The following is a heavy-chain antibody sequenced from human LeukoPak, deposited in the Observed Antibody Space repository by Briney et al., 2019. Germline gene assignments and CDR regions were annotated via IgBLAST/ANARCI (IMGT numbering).Heavy chain of an antibody. J-gene: IGHJ3*02. CDR2: INAYNGNT. CDR1: GYTFTSYG. D-gene: IGHD3-22*01. CDR3: ARDLPRRSYYDSSGYYKDAFDI. V-gene: IGHV1-18*01. Sequence: SVKVSCKASGYTFTSYGISWVRQAPGQGLEWMGWINAYNGNTNYAQKLQGRVTMTTDTSTSTAYMELRSLRSDDTAVYYCARDLPRRSYYDSSGYYKDAFDIWGQGTMVTVSS.